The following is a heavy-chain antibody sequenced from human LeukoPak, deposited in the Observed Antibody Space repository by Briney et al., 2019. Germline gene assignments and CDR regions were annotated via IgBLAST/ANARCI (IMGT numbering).Heavy chain of an antibody. Sequence: QPGGSLRLSCAASGFTFSSYSMNWVRQAPGKGLEWVSYISSSSSTIYYADSVKGRFTISRDNAKNSLYLQMNSLRAEDTAVYYRARDYCTNGVCYHYYYYMDVWGKGTTVTVSS. CDR1: GFTFSSYS. CDR2: ISSSSSTI. CDR3: ARDYCTNGVCYHYYYYMDV. J-gene: IGHJ6*03. V-gene: IGHV3-48*01. D-gene: IGHD2-8*01.